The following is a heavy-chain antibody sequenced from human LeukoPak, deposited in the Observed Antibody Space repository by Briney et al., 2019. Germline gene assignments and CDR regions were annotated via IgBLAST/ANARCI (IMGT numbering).Heavy chain of an antibody. CDR1: GFTFSSYS. CDR3: ATDMPPRDRYLSYYYGMDG. Sequence: PGGSLRLSCAASGFTFSSYSMNWVRQAPGKGLEWVSYISSSSSTIYYADSVKGRFTISRDNAKNSLYLQMNSLRAEDTAVYYCATDMPPRDRYLSYYYGMDGWGQGPTVTVS. V-gene: IGHV3-48*01. CDR2: ISSSSSTI. J-gene: IGHJ6*02. D-gene: IGHD1-20*01.